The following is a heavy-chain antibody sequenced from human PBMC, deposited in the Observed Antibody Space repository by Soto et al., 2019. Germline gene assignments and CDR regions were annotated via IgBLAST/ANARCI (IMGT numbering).Heavy chain of an antibody. CDR2: INHSGST. Sequence: QVQLQQWGAGLLKPSETLSLTCAVYGGSFSGYYWSWIRQPPGKGLEWIGEINHSGSTNYNPSLTSRVTLSVDTSKTQFSLKLSSVTAADTAVYYCARDSDFWSGYHPQESAFDIWGQGTMVTVSS. CDR3: ARDSDFWSGYHPQESAFDI. J-gene: IGHJ3*02. D-gene: IGHD3-3*01. CDR1: GGSFSGYY. V-gene: IGHV4-34*01.